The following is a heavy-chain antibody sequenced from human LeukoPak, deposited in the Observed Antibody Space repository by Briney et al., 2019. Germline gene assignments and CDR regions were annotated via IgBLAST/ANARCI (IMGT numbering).Heavy chain of an antibody. J-gene: IGHJ4*02. V-gene: IGHV3-72*01. D-gene: IGHD1-26*01. CDR3: ASIRGTFGY. Sequence: GGSLRLSYAAAGFTFSVHFLDWVRQAQGKGLGWVGRTRNKANSYITEYAASVKGRFTISRDDSKNSLYLQMSSLKTDDTAMYYCASIRGTFGYWGQGTLVTVSS. CDR1: GFTFSVHF. CDR2: TRNKANSYIT.